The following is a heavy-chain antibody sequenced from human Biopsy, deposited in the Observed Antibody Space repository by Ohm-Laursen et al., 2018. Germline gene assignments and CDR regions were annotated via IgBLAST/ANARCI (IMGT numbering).Heavy chain of an antibody. V-gene: IGHV4-59*01. CDR2: IYYSGST. J-gene: IGHJ5*02. Sequence: SETLSLTCTVSGGSISSYYWNWIRQPPGKGLEWIGYIYYSGSTKYNPSLKSRVSVSVDTSKNQFSLRLSSVTAADTAVFYCARLRGGVVINYSWFDPWGQGILVTVSS. D-gene: IGHD3-3*01. CDR3: ARLRGGVVINYSWFDP. CDR1: GGSISSYY.